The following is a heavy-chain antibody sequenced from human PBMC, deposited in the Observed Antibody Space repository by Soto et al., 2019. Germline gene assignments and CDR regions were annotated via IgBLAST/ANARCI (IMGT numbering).Heavy chain of an antibody. V-gene: IGHV1-3*01. J-gene: IGHJ5*02. CDR2: INAGNGNT. D-gene: IGHD3-22*01. Sequence: ASVKVSCKASGYTFTGYYMHWVRQAPGQRLEWMGWINAGNGNTKYSQEFQGRVTITRDTSASTAYMELSSLRSEDTAVYYCARDTLYDSSGYYYVGYNWFDPWGQGTLVTVSS. CDR1: GYTFTGYY. CDR3: ARDTLYDSSGYYYVGYNWFDP.